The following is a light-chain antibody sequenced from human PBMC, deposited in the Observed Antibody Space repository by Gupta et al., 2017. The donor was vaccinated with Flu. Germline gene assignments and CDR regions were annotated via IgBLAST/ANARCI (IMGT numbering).Light chain of an antibody. CDR1: QSISNW. J-gene: IGKJ4*01. V-gene: IGKV1-5*03. CDR3: QQYNDY. Sequence: TQSPSTLSECGGDRGPSTCRERQSISNWLAWEQQKPGKDPKLLIYKEASLESGVPSRVSGSGSGTEFTRTSSRLQPDDFAHEYGQQYNDYFGRGTXVEIK. CDR2: KEA.